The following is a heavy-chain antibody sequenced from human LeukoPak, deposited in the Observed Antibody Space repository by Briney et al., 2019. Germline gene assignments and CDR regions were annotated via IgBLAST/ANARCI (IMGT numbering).Heavy chain of an antibody. Sequence: GGSLRLSCAASGFTFSWYSMNWVRQAPGKGLEWVSSIYSGSRYIYYADSVKGRFTISRDDAENLVYLQMNSLRAEDTAVYYCARGDPQTGSGYLYYFGYWGQGALVTVSS. CDR3: ARGDPQTGSGYLYYFGY. CDR1: GFTFSWYS. D-gene: IGHD3-3*01. V-gene: IGHV3-21*06. CDR2: IYSGSRYI. J-gene: IGHJ4*02.